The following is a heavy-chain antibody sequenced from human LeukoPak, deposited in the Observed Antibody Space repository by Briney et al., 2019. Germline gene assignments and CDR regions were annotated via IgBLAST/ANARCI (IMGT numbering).Heavy chain of an antibody. CDR2: INPSGGST. CDR3: ARDKDSIPDYVWGSYSTPYYFDY. V-gene: IGHV1-46*01. J-gene: IGHJ4*02. D-gene: IGHD3-16*01. CDR1: GYTFTDYS. Sequence: ASVKVSRKASGYTFTDYSMHWVRQAPGQGLEWMGIINPSGGSTSYAQKFQGRVTMTRDTSTSTVYMELSSLRSEDTAVYYCARDKDSIPDYVWGSYSTPYYFDYWGQGTLVTVSS.